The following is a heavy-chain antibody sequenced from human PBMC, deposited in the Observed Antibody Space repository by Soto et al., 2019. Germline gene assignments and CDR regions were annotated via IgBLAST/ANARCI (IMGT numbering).Heavy chain of an antibody. V-gene: IGHV4-4*02. J-gene: IGHJ4*02. CDR1: GGSISSGYW. D-gene: IGHD3-3*01. CDR3: VTSLNYDFWRDGGRHYYFDY. Sequence: QVQLQESGPGLVTPSGTLSLTCAVSGGSISSGYWGNWVRPPPGKGLEWVGKIYHSGSTNYNPSLKNRVTISVDKSNNQFSLRLSSVTAADTAVYFCVTSLNYDFWRDGGRHYYFDYWGQGTLVTVSS. CDR2: IYHSGST.